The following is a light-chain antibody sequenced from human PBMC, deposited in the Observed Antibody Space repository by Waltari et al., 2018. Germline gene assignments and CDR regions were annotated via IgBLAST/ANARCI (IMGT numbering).Light chain of an antibody. CDR2: DVS. V-gene: IGLV2-11*01. CDR1: SSDVCGYDY. J-gene: IGLJ3*02. Sequence: QSALTQPRSVSGSPGHSVTISCTGTSSDVCGYDYVSWYQQYPGKAPKLVIYDVSKRPSGVPDRFSGSKSGNTASLTISGLQAEDEADYNCCSYAGRATWAFGGGTKLTVL. CDR3: CSYAGRATWA.